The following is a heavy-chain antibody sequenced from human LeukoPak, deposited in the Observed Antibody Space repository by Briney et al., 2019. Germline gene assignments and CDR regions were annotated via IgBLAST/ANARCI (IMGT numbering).Heavy chain of an antibody. CDR1: GFTFSSYS. CDR2: ISSSSSYI. CDR3: ARDSGSYIHAEYFQH. J-gene: IGHJ1*01. Sequence: GGSQRLSCAASGFTFSSYSMNWVRQAPGKGLEWVSSISSSSSYIYYADSVKGRFTISRDNAKNSLYLQMNSLRAEDTAVYYCARDSGSYIHAEYFQHWGQGTLVTVSS. D-gene: IGHD1-26*01. V-gene: IGHV3-21*01.